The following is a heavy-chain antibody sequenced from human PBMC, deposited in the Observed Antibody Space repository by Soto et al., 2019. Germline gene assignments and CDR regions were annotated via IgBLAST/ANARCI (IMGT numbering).Heavy chain of an antibody. Sequence: QVQLQESGPGLVKPSGTLSLTCAVSGGSISSSNWWSWVRQPPGKGLEWIGEIYHSGSTNYNPSPKRRATRSVDKSKNQSSLKLSSVTAADTAVYYCARHKDYYDSSGYSSWGQGTLVTVSS. CDR2: IYHSGST. J-gene: IGHJ5*02. D-gene: IGHD3-22*01. CDR1: GGSISSSNW. CDR3: ARHKDYYDSSGYSS. V-gene: IGHV4-4*02.